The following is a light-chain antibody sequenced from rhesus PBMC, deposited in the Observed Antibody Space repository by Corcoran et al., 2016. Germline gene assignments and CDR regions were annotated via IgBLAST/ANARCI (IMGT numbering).Light chain of an antibody. V-gene: IGKV1-25*01. CDR1: QGISNS. CDR2: KAS. CDR3: QHGYGTPFT. Sequence: DIQMTQSPSSLSASVGDRVTITCQASQGISNSLAWYQQKPGKVPRLLIYKASTLQSGVPSRFSGSGSGTDFTLTIGSLQAEDFATYYCQHGYGTPFTFGPGTKLEI. J-gene: IGKJ3*01.